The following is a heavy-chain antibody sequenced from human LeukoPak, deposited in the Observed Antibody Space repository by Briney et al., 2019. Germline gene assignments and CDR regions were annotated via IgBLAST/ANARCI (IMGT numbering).Heavy chain of an antibody. CDR3: ARAVGSGWSSYFDY. CDR1: GYTFTSFG. V-gene: IGHV1-18*01. CDR2: ITTYNGNT. D-gene: IGHD6-19*01. J-gene: IGHJ4*02. Sequence: GASVKVSCKASGYTFTSFGISWVRQAPGQGLEWMGWITTYNGNTKYAQKVQGRVTMTTDTSTSTAYMELRSLRSDDTAVYYCARAVGSGWSSYFDYWGQGTLVAVSS.